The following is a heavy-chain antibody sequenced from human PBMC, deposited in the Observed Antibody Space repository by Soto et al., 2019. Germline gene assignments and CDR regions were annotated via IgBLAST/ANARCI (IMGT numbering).Heavy chain of an antibody. Sequence: GESRKSSGXGSGYSFTSYWIGWVRQMPGKGLEWMGIIYPGDSDTRYSPSFQGQVTISADKSISTAYLQWSSLKASDTAMYYCARQGTQIHYGMDVWGQGTTVTVSS. J-gene: IGHJ6*02. CDR2: IYPGDSDT. CDR1: GYSFTSYW. V-gene: IGHV5-51*01. CDR3: ARQGTQIHYGMDV. D-gene: IGHD1-1*01.